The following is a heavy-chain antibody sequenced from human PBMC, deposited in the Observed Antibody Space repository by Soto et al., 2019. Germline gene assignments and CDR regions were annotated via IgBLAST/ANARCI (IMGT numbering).Heavy chain of an antibody. J-gene: IGHJ5*02. CDR2: IIPLFGTT. Sequence: SVKVSCKASGGTFSTYPIHWVRQAPGQGLEWMGGIIPLFGTTNYAQKFKGRVTITADESTSTAYMELSSLRAEDAAVYYCARCATRGSSWYFWFDPWGQGTLVTVSS. CDR3: ARCATRGSSWYFWFDP. V-gene: IGHV1-69*13. CDR1: GGTFSTYP. D-gene: IGHD6-13*01.